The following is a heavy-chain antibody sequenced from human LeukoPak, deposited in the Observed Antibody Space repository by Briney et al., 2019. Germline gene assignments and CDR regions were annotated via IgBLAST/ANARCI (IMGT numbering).Heavy chain of an antibody. CDR3: ARDVFADSSGGSFDF. CDR1: GFSFDTHG. J-gene: IGHJ4*02. V-gene: IGHV3-33*01. CDR2: IWYDGSKK. Sequence: GGSLRLSCAASGFSFDTHGMHWVCQAPGKGLEWVAVIWYDGSKKYYADSVKGRFTIPRDNSKKSLFLQMNSLRAEDTALYYCARDVFADSSGGSFDFWGQGTLVTVSS. D-gene: IGHD3-16*01.